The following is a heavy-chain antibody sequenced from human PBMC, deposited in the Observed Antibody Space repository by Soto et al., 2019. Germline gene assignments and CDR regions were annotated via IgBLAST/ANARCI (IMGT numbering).Heavy chain of an antibody. CDR3: ARSCPYIVVRKPTGNEDYYGMDV. Sequence: QVQLVQSGAEVKKPGSSVKVFCRASGGTFSNYTISWVRQAPGQGLEWMGGIIPVFGTTDYEQKFQDRVTITADGATSTAYMKLSSLRSADTAVYYCARSCPYIVVRKPTGNEDYYGMDVWGQGTTVTVSS. CDR1: GGTFSNYT. J-gene: IGHJ6*02. V-gene: IGHV1-69*01. D-gene: IGHD2-2*01. CDR2: IIPVFGTT.